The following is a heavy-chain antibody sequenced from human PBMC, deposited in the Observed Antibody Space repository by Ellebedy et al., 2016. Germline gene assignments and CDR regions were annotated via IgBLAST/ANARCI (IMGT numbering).Heavy chain of an antibody. Sequence: SETLSLXXTVSGDSVSSGNNYWSWIRQPPGKGLEWIGYSIYSGRSSYNPSLKSRVTFSIDTSKNQFSLKLTSVTAADTAVYYCARAEPPHSMDVWGNGTTVTVSS. CDR3: ARAEPPHSMDV. CDR1: GDSVSSGNNY. D-gene: IGHD1-26*01. J-gene: IGHJ6*03. V-gene: IGHV4-30-4*01. CDR2: SIYSGRS.